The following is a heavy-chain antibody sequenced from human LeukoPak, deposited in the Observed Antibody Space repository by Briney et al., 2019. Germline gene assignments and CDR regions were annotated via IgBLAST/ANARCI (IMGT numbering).Heavy chain of an antibody. V-gene: IGHV4-59*01. CDR3: ARSVRYNYGDFDY. J-gene: IGHJ4*02. Sequence: SETLSLTCTVSDGSINSYYWSWIRQPPGKGLEWIGYIYYSGSTNYNPSLKSRVTISVDTSKNQFSLKLSSVTAADTAVYYCARSVRYNYGDFDYWGQGTLVTVSS. CDR2: IYYSGST. D-gene: IGHD5-18*01. CDR1: DGSINSYY.